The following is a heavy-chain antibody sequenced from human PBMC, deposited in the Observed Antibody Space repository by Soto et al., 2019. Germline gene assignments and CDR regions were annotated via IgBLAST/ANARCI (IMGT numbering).Heavy chain of an antibody. D-gene: IGHD6-6*01. CDR3: ARHTHPGSSAYGIVY. Sequence: PGESLKISCKASGYTFTSYWIAWVRQMPGKGLEWMGIIYPGDSDTRYSPSFQGQVSISVDKSISTAYLQWSSLKSSDTAIYYCARHTHPGSSAYGIVYWCQGALLTVFS. V-gene: IGHV5-51*01. CDR1: GYTFTSYW. J-gene: IGHJ4*02. CDR2: IYPGDSDT.